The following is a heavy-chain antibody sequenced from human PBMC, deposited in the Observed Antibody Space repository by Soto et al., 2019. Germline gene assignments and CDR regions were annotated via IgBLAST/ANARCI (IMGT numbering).Heavy chain of an antibody. D-gene: IGHD6-13*01. V-gene: IGHV3-23*01. CDR3: AKRGAGTSFDY. Sequence: EVQLLESGGGLVQPGGSLRLSCAASGFTFSSYAMSWVRQAPGKGLEWVSVISGSGGSTYYADSVQGRFTISRDNSKNTRYLQMNSLRAEDTAVYYCAKRGAGTSFDYWGQGTLVTVSS. CDR2: ISGSGGST. CDR1: GFTFSSYA. J-gene: IGHJ4*02.